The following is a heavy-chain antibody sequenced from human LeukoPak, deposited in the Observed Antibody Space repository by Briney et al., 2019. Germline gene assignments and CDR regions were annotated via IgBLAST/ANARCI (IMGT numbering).Heavy chain of an antibody. D-gene: IGHD6-19*01. Sequence: PGGSLRLSCAASGFTFSSYRMIWVRQAPGKGLEWVSFISSSGSDIFYADSVKGRFTISRDNAKNSAYLQMNSLRAEDTAVYYCARVHSAGSLFYFDYWGQGILVTVSS. V-gene: IGHV3-21*01. J-gene: IGHJ4*02. CDR2: ISSSGSDI. CDR3: ARVHSAGSLFYFDY. CDR1: GFTFSSYR.